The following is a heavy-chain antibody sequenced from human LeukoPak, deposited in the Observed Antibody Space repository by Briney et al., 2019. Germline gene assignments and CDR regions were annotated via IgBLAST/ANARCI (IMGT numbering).Heavy chain of an antibody. CDR2: IYPGDSDT. D-gene: IGHD3-10*01. V-gene: IGHV5-51*01. J-gene: IGHJ4*02. CDR1: EYSFTSYW. CDR3: ARRNYYGSGSYYWANDY. Sequence: GESLKISCKGSEYSFTSYWIGWVRQMPGKGLEWMGIIYPGDSDTRYSPSFQGQVTISADKSISTAYLQWSSLKASDTAMYYCARRNYYGSGSYYWANDYWGQGTLVTVSS.